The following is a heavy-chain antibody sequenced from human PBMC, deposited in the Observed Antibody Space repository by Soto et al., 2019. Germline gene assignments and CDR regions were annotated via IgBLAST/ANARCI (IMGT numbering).Heavy chain of an antibody. CDR3: ARVIRGYCSGGSCPNPYWFDP. CDR2: IYYSGST. D-gene: IGHD2-15*01. V-gene: IGHV4-59*01. Sequence: SGTLSLPRTVSGGSLSSFYWSWVRQPPGEGVEWFGYIYYSGSTNYNPSLKSRVTISVDTSKNQFSLKLSSVTAADTAVYYCARVIRGYCSGGSCPNPYWFDPWGQGTLVTVSS. CDR1: GGSLSSFY. J-gene: IGHJ5*02.